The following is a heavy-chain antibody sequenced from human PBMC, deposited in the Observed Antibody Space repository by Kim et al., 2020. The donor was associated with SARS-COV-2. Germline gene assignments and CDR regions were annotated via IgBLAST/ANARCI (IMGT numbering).Heavy chain of an antibody. CDR1: GGTFNTFA. D-gene: IGHD3-10*01. Sequence: SVKVSCKASGGTFNTFAISWVRQAPGQGLEWMGGIIPLFRSADYAQRFQGRVTITADESTSTAYMELSSLTSKDTAIYFCATDNSRPHDGGNYYYAMDIWGQGTTVTVSS. V-gene: IGHV1-69*13. J-gene: IGHJ6*02. CDR3: ATDNSRPHDGGNYYYAMDI. CDR2: IIPLFRSA.